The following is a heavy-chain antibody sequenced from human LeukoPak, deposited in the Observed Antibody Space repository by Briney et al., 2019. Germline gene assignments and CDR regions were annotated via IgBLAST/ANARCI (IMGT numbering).Heavy chain of an antibody. CDR1: GYTFASYA. CDR3: ARGGSGWSRDY. CDR2: ISVYNGNT. V-gene: IGHV1-18*01. Sequence: ASVKVSCKASGYTFASYAIGWVRQAPGQDLEWMGWISVYNGNTNYAQKLQGRVTLTTDTSTNTAYMELTSLRSDDTAVYYCARGGSGWSRDYWGQGTLVTVSS. D-gene: IGHD6-19*01. J-gene: IGHJ4*02.